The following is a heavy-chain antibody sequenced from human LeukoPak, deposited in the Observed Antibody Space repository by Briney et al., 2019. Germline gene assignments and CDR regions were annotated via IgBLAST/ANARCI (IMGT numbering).Heavy chain of an antibody. Sequence: GGSLRLSCAASGFTFSSYGMSWVRQAPGKGLEWVSAISGSGGSTYYADSVKGRFTISRDNAKNTLYLQMNSLRAEDSATYYCVREGFYFFDLWGQGTLVTVSS. CDR2: ISGSGGST. V-gene: IGHV3-23*01. CDR3: VREGFYFFDL. J-gene: IGHJ4*01. CDR1: GFTFSSYG.